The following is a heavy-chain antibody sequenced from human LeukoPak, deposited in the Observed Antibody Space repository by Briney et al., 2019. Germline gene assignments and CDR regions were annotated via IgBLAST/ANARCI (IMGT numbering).Heavy chain of an antibody. J-gene: IGHJ4*02. Sequence: SETLSLTCTVSGGSISSYYWSWIRQPAGKGLEWIGRIYTSGSTYYNPSLKSRVTISVDTSKNQFSLKLSSVTAADTAVYYCARLVSIVGATGQLNFDYWGQGTLVTVSS. D-gene: IGHD1-26*01. CDR1: GGSISSYY. V-gene: IGHV4-4*07. CDR3: ARLVSIVGATGQLNFDY. CDR2: IYTSGST.